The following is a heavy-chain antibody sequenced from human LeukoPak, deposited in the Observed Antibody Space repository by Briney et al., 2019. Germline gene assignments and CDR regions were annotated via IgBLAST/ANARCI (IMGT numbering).Heavy chain of an antibody. J-gene: IGHJ6*03. CDR2: FSGSGGTT. D-gene: IGHD2-8*01. V-gene: IGHV3-23*01. CDR3: ANGNRCTSPNCLGYYYFYMDV. CDR1: GFTFSSYA. Sequence: GGSLRLSCAASGFTFSSYAMNWVRQAPGRGLEWVSGFSGSGGTTYYADSVKGRFTISRDNAKNTLYLQMNSLRAEDTAVYYCANGNRCTSPNCLGYYYFYMDVWGKGTTVTVSS.